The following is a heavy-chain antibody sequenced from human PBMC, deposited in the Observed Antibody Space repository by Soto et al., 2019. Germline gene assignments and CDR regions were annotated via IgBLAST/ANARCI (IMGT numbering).Heavy chain of an antibody. J-gene: IGHJ4*02. Sequence: SETLSLTCAVSGGSISSGDYSWSWIRQPPGKGLEWIGYIYLIGSTYYSPSLKSRVTISIDRSKNQFSLNLSSVAAADTAVYYCALRVTAYCTSTSCYEYYFDYWGQGTLVTVSS. CDR2: IYLIGST. CDR3: ALRVTAYCTSTSCYEYYFDY. D-gene: IGHD2-2*01. V-gene: IGHV4-30-2*01. CDR1: GGSISSGDYS.